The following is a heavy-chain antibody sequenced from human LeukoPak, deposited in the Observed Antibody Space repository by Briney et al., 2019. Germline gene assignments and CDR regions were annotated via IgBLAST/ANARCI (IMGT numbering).Heavy chain of an antibody. CDR1: GGTFSSYA. D-gene: IGHD2-2*01. Sequence: SVKVSCKASGGTFSSYAISWVRQAPGQGLEWMGGIIPIFGTANYAQKFQGRVTITADESTSTAYMELSSLRSEDTAVYYCARDIDCSSTSCYFAPVGYWGQGTLVTVSS. V-gene: IGHV1-69*13. J-gene: IGHJ4*02. CDR3: ARDIDCSSTSCYFAPVGY. CDR2: IIPIFGTA.